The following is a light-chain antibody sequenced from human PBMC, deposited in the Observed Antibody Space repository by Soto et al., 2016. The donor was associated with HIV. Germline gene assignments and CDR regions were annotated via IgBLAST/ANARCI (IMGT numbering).Light chain of an antibody. CDR2: DDR. Sequence: SYVLTQSPSVSVAPGKTARITCGGDNIGSKSVHWYWQKAGQAPVLVAYDDRDRPSGIPDRFSGSNSGNTATLTIRRVEAGDEADYYCQVWDSTSDHVVFGAGTKLTVL. V-gene: IGLV3-21*03. CDR3: QVWDSTSDHVV. CDR1: NIGSKS. J-gene: IGLJ2*01.